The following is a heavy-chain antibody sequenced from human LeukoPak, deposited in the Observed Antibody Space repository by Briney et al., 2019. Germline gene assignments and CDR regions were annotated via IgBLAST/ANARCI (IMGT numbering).Heavy chain of an antibody. D-gene: IGHD3-22*01. CDR2: ISYDGNNK. J-gene: IGHJ4*02. CDR3: AREAGHYYDSSGYFDY. CDR1: GFTFSSYA. Sequence: GGSLRLSCAASGFTFSSYAIHWVRQAPGRGLEWVATISYDGNNKYYLDSVKGRFTISRDNSKNTLHLQMNRLRVEDTAVYYCAREAGHYYDSSGYFDYWGQGTLVTVSS. V-gene: IGHV3-30-3*01.